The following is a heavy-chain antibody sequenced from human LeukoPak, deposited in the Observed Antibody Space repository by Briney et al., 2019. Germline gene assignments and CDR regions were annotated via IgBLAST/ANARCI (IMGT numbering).Heavy chain of an antibody. V-gene: IGHV3-23*01. CDR1: GFTFSSYA. D-gene: IGHD3-22*01. CDR3: AKYYYDSSGYYYDAFDI. CDR2: ISGSGGST. Sequence: GGSLRLSCAASGFTFSSYAMSWVRQAPGKGLEWVSAISGSGGSTYYADSVKGRFTISRDNSKNTLYLQMNSLRAEDTAVYYCAKYYYDSSGYYYDAFDIWGQGTMVTVSS. J-gene: IGHJ3*02.